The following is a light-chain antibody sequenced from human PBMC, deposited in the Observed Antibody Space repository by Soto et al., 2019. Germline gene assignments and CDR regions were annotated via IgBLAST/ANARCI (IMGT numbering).Light chain of an antibody. CDR3: QQTYSTPRT. CDR1: QTISSY. CDR2: AAS. J-gene: IGKJ1*01. V-gene: IGKV1-39*01. Sequence: DIQMTQSPSSLSASVGDRVTMTCRASQTISSYLNWYQQKPGKAPNLLIYAASSLQSGVPSRFSGSGSGTDFNLTINSLQPEDFAIYYCQQTYSTPRTFGQGTKVEI.